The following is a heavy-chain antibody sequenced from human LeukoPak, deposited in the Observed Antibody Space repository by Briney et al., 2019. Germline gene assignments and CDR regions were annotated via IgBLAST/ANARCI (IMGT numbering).Heavy chain of an antibody. CDR3: ARAHDDAFDI. J-gene: IGHJ3*02. CDR1: GFTFSSYS. CDR2: ISSSSSYI. V-gene: IGHV3-21*01. Sequence: KAGGSLRLSCAASGFTFSSYSMNWVRQAPGKGLEWVSSISSSSSYIYYADSVKGRLTISRDNAKNSLYLQMNSLRAEDTAVYYCARAHDDAFDIWGQGTMVTVSS.